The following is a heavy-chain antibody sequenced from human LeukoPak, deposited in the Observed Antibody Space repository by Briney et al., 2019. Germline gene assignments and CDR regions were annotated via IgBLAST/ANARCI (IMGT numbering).Heavy chain of an antibody. Sequence: PGGSLKLSCSASGFNFSDAAFHWVRQASGKGLEWVGRIRGKTLRYTTAYAASVKGRFIVSRDDSGNTGFLQMNSLKTEDTAVYYCSRRYYGEHVLDYWGQGTLVTVSS. V-gene: IGHV3-73*01. CDR3: SRRYYGEHVLDY. CDR2: IRGKTLRYTT. J-gene: IGHJ4*02. D-gene: IGHD3-10*01. CDR1: GFNFSDAA.